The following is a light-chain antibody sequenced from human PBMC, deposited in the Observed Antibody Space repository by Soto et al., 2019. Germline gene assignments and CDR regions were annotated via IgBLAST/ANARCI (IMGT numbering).Light chain of an antibody. J-gene: IGLJ2*01. Sequence: QSALTQPASVSGSPGQSITISCTGTSSDVGGYNFVSWYQHHPGKAPKLIIYEVSNRPSGVSNRFSASESGNTASLTISGLQAEDEADYYCSSYTNSSTLVGFGGGTQLTVL. CDR1: SSDVGGYNF. V-gene: IGLV2-14*01. CDR2: EVS. CDR3: SSYTNSSTLVG.